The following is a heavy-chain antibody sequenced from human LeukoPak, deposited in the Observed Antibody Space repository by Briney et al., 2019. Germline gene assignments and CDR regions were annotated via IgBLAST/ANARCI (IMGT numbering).Heavy chain of an antibody. D-gene: IGHD3-22*01. CDR2: FHPEHGEM. J-gene: IGHJ5*02. CDR3: APGFFFDSVTFFWNNWLDP. CDR1: RHTLNEVS. Sequence: ASVPIPYKVSRHTLNEVSNLWLRQAPGTGLEWTGGFHPEHGEMNYAQHLRGRVTMTEDTSADIDYLEVTSLISEDTALYYRAPGFFFDSVTFFWNNWLDPWGQGTLVTVSS. V-gene: IGHV1-24*01.